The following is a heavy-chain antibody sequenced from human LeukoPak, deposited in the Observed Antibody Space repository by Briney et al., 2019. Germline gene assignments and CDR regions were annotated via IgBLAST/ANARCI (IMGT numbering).Heavy chain of an antibody. V-gene: IGHV1-18*01. D-gene: IGHD5-24*01. J-gene: IGHJ5*02. CDR1: GYTFTSYG. Sequence: ASVKVSCKASGYTFTSYGISWVRQAPGQGLEWMGWISAYNGNTNYAQKLQGRVTMTTDTSTSTAYMELSSLRSEDTAVYYCARAENYPGAYWFDPWGQGTLVTVSS. CDR3: ARAENYPGAYWFDP. CDR2: ISAYNGNT.